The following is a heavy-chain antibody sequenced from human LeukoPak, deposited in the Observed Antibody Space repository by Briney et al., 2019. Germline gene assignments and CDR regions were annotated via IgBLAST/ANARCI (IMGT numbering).Heavy chain of an antibody. CDR1: GYTFTSYD. CDR3: ARGRHYYDSSDYYYEGDAFDI. J-gene: IGHJ3*02. Sequence: ASVKVSCKASGYTFTSYDINWVRQAPGQGLEWMGWMNPNSANTGYAQNFQGRVTMTRDMSTSTVYMELSSLRSDDTAVYYCARGRHYYDSSDYYYEGDAFDIWGQGTMVTVSS. V-gene: IGHV1-8*01. D-gene: IGHD3-22*01. CDR2: MNPNSANT.